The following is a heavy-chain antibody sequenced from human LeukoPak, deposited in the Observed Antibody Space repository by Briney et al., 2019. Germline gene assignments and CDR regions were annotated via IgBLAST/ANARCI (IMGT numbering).Heavy chain of an antibody. CDR1: GYTFTSYA. CDR2: INAGNGNT. V-gene: IGHV1-3*01. CDR3: ARELGDILTGYTAPYYHYGMDV. D-gene: IGHD3-9*01. Sequence: ASVKVSCKASGYTFTSYAMHWVRQAPGQRLEWMGWINAGNGNTKYSQKFQGRVTITRDTSASTAYMELSSLRSEDTAVYYCARELGDILTGYTAPYYHYGMDVWGKGTTVTVSS. J-gene: IGHJ6*04.